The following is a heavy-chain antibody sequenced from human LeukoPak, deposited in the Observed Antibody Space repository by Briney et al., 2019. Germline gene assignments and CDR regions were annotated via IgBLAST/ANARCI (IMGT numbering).Heavy chain of an antibody. V-gene: IGHV1-69*13. Sequence: SVKVSCKASGGTFSSYAISWVRQAPGQGLEWMGGIIPIFVTANYAQKFQGRVTITPDESTSTAYMELSSLRSEDTAVYYCARDLGRVSGYDFPGYSSSWYYWFDPWGQGTLVTVSS. D-gene: IGHD6-13*01. CDR3: ARDLGRVSGYDFPGYSSSWYYWFDP. CDR1: GGTFSSYA. CDR2: IIPIFVTA. J-gene: IGHJ5*02.